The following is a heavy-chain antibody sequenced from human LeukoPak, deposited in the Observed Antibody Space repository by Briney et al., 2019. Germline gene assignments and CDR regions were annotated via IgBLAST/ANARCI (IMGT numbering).Heavy chain of an antibody. J-gene: IGHJ6*02. CDR3: AKDHGGPLRYFDWRFDYYYYGMDV. V-gene: IGHV3-30*04. D-gene: IGHD3-9*01. CDR2: ISYDGSNK. CDR1: GFTFSSYA. Sequence: PGRSLRLSCAASGFTFSSYAMHWVRQAPGKGLEWVAVISYDGSNKYYADSVKGRFTISRDNSKNTLYLQMNSLRAEDTAVYYCAKDHGGPLRYFDWRFDYYYYGMDVWGQGTTVTVSS.